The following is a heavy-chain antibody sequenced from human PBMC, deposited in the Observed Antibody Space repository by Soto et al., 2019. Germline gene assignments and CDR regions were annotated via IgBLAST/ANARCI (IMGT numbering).Heavy chain of an antibody. Sequence: PGESLKISCKGSRYSFTSYWISWVRQMPGKGLEWMGRIDPSDSYTNYSPSFQGHVTISADKSISTAYLQWSSLKASDTAMYYCAGTSTQYYYYGMDVWGQGTTVTVSS. V-gene: IGHV5-10-1*01. CDR2: IDPSDSYT. J-gene: IGHJ6*02. CDR3: AGTSTQYYYYGMDV. D-gene: IGHD3-3*02. CDR1: RYSFTSYW.